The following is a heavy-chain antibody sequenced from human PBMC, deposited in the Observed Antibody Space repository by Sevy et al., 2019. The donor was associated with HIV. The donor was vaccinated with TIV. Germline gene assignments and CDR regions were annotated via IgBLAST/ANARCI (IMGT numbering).Heavy chain of an antibody. D-gene: IGHD2-8*01. CDR2: SYHLGST. V-gene: IGHV4-31*11. CDR3: AREAGYCSNGVCYTGWFDP. CDR1: GGSVSSDNYY. J-gene: IGHJ5*02. Sequence: SETLSLTCAVSGGSVSSDNYYWTWIRQHPGKGLEWIGYSYHLGSTSSNPSLKSRVTISVDTSKNQFSLKLRSVTAADTAVYFSAREAGYCSNGVCYTGWFDPWGQGTLVTVSS.